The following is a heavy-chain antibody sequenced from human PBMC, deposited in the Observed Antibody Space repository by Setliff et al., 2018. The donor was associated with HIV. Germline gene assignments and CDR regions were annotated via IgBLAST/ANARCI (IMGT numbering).Heavy chain of an antibody. CDR2: ISHTGST. Sequence: LSLTCTFSGGSISSSHWWSWVRQPPGKGLEWIGEISHTGSTNYNPSLRSRVTMSVDKSMSQFSLKLSSVTAADSAIYFCARDRALALFGPRYFDFWGQGTLVTVSS. CDR1: GGSISSSHW. D-gene: IGHD3-10*01. CDR3: ARDRALALFGPRYFDF. V-gene: IGHV4-4*01. J-gene: IGHJ4*02.